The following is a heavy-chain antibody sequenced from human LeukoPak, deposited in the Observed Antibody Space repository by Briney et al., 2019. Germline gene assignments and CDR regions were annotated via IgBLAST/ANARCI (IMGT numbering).Heavy chain of an antibody. CDR3: AKDPYRVVVATGNYLDP. V-gene: IGHV3-23*01. D-gene: IGHD2-15*01. J-gene: IGHJ5*02. Sequence: GGSLRLSCAASGFTFSSYAMSWVRQAPGKGLEWVSGISGSGVSTYYADSVKGRFSISRDNSKNTLYLQMNSLRAEDTAVYYCAKDPYRVVVATGNYLDPWGQGTLVTVSS. CDR2: ISGSGVST. CDR1: GFTFSSYA.